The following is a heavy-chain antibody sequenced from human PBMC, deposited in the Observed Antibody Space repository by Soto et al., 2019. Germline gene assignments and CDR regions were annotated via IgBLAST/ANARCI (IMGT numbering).Heavy chain of an antibody. CDR1: GFTFSSYA. D-gene: IGHD3-3*01. V-gene: IGHV3-23*01. CDR2: ISGSGGST. Sequence: GGSLRLSCAASGFTFSSYAMSWVRQAPGKGLEWVSAISGSGGSTYYADSVKGRFTISRDNSKNTLYLQMNSLRAEDTAVYYCAKSGGYDFWSGYYGAPDYWGQGTLVTVSS. CDR3: AKSGGYDFWSGYYGAPDY. J-gene: IGHJ4*02.